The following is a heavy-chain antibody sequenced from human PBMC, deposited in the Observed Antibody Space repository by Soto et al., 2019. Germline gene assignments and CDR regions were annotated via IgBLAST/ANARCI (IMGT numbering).Heavy chain of an antibody. CDR1: GFTFSDYY. CDR2: ISSSGSTI. Sequence: LRLSCAASGFTFSDYYMSWIRQAPGKGLEWVSYISSSGSTIYYADSVKGRFTISRDNAKNSLYLQMNSLRAEDTAVYYCSSWRRYYYGMDVWGQGTTVTVSS. V-gene: IGHV3-11*01. J-gene: IGHJ6*02. CDR3: SSWRRYYYGMDV. D-gene: IGHD3-3*01.